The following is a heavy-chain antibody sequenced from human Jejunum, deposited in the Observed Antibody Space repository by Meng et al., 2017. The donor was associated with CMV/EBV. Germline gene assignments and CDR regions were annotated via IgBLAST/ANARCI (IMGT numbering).Heavy chain of an antibody. J-gene: IGHJ5*02. CDR1: GVSFRSEA. CDR2: ISGSADST. V-gene: IGHV3-23*01. CDR3: AKDLGMWGAPFDP. D-gene: IGHD3-16*01. Sequence: VADGVSFRSEAMTWVRQAPGKGPEWVSTISGSADSTYYADSVKGRFTISRDNSKDTLYLQMNSLRAEDTAIYHCAKDLGMWGAPFDPWGQGTLVTVSS.